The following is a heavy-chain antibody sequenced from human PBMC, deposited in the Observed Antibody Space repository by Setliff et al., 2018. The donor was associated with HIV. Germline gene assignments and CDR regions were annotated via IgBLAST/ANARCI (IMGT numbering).Heavy chain of an antibody. D-gene: IGHD5-12*01. V-gene: IGHV1-18*01. J-gene: IGHJ4*02. CDR2: INTHSGYT. Sequence: ASVKVSCKASGYTFNNYGISWVRQAPGQGLEWMGWINTHSGYTNYAQNVQGRVTVTMDTSTSTAYMELRSLKSDDTAVYYRARGKTWLRLLDYWGQGTLVTVSS. CDR3: ARGKTWLRLLDY. CDR1: GYTFNNYG.